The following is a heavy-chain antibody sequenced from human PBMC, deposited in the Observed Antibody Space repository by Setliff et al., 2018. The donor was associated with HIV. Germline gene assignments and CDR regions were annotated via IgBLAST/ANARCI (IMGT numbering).Heavy chain of an antibody. V-gene: IGHV4-34*01. CDR2: VNHSGST. D-gene: IGHD3-3*01. CDR3: GRDATYYNFWSGYEEAFDI. Sequence: SETLSLTCTVYGASFSDYYWNWIRQPPGKGLEWIGEVNHSGSTNYNPSLKGRVTISGDTSKHQFSLKLSSVTAADTVVYYCGRDATYYNFWSGYEEAFDIWGQGTMGTVSS. CDR1: GASFSDYY. J-gene: IGHJ3*02.